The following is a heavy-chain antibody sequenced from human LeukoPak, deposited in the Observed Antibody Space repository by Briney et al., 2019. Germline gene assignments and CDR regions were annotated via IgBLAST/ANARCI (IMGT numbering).Heavy chain of an antibody. CDR1: GFTFSSYA. CDR2: TRYDGSQK. J-gene: IGHJ5*02. D-gene: IGHD2-2*01. V-gene: IGHV3-30*02. Sequence: GGSLRLSCAASGFTFSSYAMSWVRQAPGKGLEWVSFTRYDGSQKYYADSVKGRFTISRDNSNNTLYLQMNSLRSEDTAVYYCARVVTPRYCSTPSCYWKGWFDPWGQGTLVTVSS. CDR3: ARVVTPRYCSTPSCYWKGWFDP.